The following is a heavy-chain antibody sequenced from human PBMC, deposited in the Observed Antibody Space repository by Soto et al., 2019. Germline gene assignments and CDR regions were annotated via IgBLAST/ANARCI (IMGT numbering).Heavy chain of an antibody. Sequence: EVQLLESGGGLVQPGGSLRLSCAASGFTFSNSIMSWVRQAPGKGLEWVSTIRGSGGDTYYADSVKGRFTISRDNSKNTLYLQMNSLRGEDTAVYYCARDRGTGWFRDQFDGMDVWGQGTTVTVSS. CDR1: GFTFSNSI. CDR2: IRGSGGDT. J-gene: IGHJ6*02. CDR3: ARDRGTGWFRDQFDGMDV. V-gene: IGHV3-23*01. D-gene: IGHD6-19*01.